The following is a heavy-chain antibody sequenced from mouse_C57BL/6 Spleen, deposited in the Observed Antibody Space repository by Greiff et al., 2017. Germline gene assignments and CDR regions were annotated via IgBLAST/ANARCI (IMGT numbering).Heavy chain of an antibody. CDR2: IWSGGST. V-gene: IGHV2-2*01. J-gene: IGHJ4*01. D-gene: IGHD2-5*01. CDR1: GFSLTSYG. CDR3: ARGSNYPFYAMDY. Sequence: QVQLQQSGPGLVQPSQSLSITCTVSGFSLTSYGVHWVRQSPGKGLEWLGVIWSGGSTDYNAAFISRLSISKDNSKSQVFFKMNSLQADDTAIYYCARGSNYPFYAMDYWGQGTSVTVSS.